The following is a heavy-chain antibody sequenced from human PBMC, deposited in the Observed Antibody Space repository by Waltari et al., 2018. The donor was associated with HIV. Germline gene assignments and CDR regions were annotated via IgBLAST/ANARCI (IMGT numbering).Heavy chain of an antibody. CDR1: GFTFDKYA. CDR3: GKDLTPGGLDV. Sequence: EVQLVESGGGLVQPGGSLRLSCAVSGFTFDKYAMHWVRQVPGRCLEWGFGFSLDSDRMDYADSVKSRFTVSRDNAKNSLYLQMNSLRVEDTALYYCGKDLTPGGLDVWGQGTTVIVSS. V-gene: IGHV3-9*01. CDR2: FSLDSDRM. J-gene: IGHJ6*02.